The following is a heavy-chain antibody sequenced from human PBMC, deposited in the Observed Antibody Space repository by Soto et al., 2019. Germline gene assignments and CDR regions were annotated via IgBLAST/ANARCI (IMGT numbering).Heavy chain of an antibody. J-gene: IGHJ1*01. CDR3: ARDSEQRLWGVRGYFQH. CDR2: IWYDGSNK. CDR1: GFTFSSYG. V-gene: IGHV3-33*01. Sequence: QVQLVESGGGVVQPGRSLRLSCAASGFTFSSYGMHWVRQAPGKGLEWVAVIWYDGSNKYYADSVKGRFTISRDNSKNTLYLQMNSLRAEDTAVYYCARDSEQRLWGVRGYFQHWGQGTLVTVSS. D-gene: IGHD6-25*01.